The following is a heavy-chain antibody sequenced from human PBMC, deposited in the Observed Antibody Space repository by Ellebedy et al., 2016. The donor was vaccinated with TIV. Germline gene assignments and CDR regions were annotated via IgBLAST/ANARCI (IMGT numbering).Heavy chain of an antibody. CDR2: INHSGST. Sequence: GSLRLXXAVYGGSFSGYYWSWIRQPPGKGLEWIGEINHSGSTNYNPSLKSRVTISVDTSKNQFSLKLSSVTAADTAVYYCAREVIAARPGWFDPWGQGTLVTVSS. J-gene: IGHJ5*02. D-gene: IGHD6-6*01. CDR1: GGSFSGYY. V-gene: IGHV4-34*01. CDR3: AREVIAARPGWFDP.